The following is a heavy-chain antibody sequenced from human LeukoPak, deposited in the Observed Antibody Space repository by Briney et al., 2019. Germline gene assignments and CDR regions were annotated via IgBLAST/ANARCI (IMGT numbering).Heavy chain of an antibody. CDR2: IYPGDSDT. CDR3: ARRPGLQKRHFDY. Sequence: GESLMISCKGSGYSFTTYWIGWVRQMPGKGLEWMGIIYPGDSDTRYSPSFQGQVTISADKSISTAYLQWSSLKASDTAMYYCARRPGLQKRHFDYWGQGTLVTVSS. D-gene: IGHD2-21*02. V-gene: IGHV5-51*01. CDR1: GYSFTTYW. J-gene: IGHJ4*02.